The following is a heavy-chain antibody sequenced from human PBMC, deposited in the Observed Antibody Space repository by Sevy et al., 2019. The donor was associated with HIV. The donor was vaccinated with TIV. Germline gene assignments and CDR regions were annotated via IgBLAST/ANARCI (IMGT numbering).Heavy chain of an antibody. Sequence: GGSLRLSCAASGFTFSSYAMHWVRQAPGKGLEWVAVISYDGSNKYYADSVKGRFTISRDNSKNTLYLQMNSLRAEDTAVYYCARVIARIQLWLLCNHWGQGTLVTVSS. CDR2: ISYDGSNK. V-gene: IGHV3-30-3*01. CDR3: ARVIARIQLWLLCNH. CDR1: GFTFSSYA. J-gene: IGHJ5*02. D-gene: IGHD5-18*01.